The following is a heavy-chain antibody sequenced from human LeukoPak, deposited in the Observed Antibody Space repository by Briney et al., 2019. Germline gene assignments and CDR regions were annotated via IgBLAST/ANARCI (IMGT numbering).Heavy chain of an antibody. D-gene: IGHD2/OR15-2a*01. CDR1: GYTFTGYY. J-gene: IGHJ3*02. Sequence: ASVKVSCKASGYTFTGYYIHWVRQAPGQGLEWMGWINPNSGGTNYPQNFQGRVTMTRDTSITTAYMELTRLSSDDTAAYYCARTFYDLSLAFDIWGQGTMVTVSS. V-gene: IGHV1-2*02. CDR2: INPNSGGT. CDR3: ARTFYDLSLAFDI.